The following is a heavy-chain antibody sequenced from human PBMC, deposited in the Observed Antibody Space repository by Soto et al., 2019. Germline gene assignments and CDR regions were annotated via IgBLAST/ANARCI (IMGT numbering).Heavy chain of an antibody. CDR3: ARDPKVFSPGYSYGGTG. V-gene: IGHV1-69*13. J-gene: IGHJ4*02. CDR2: IIPIFGTA. CDR1: GVTLYSYS. D-gene: IGHD5-18*01. Sequence: GASVQASREASGVTLYSYSRSCVRQYPGKGLEWMGGIIPIFGTANYAQKFQGRVTITADESTSTAYMELSSLRSEDTAVYYCARDPKVFSPGYSYGGTGWGQRTPVIGSS.